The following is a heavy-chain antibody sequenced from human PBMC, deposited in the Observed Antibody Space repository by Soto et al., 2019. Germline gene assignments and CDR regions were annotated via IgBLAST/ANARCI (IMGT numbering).Heavy chain of an antibody. Sequence: EVQLLESGGGLVQPGGSLRLSCAASGFTFISYAMSWVRQAPGKGLEWVSAISGSGGSTYYADSVKGRFTISRDNSKNTLYLQMNSLRAEDTAVYYCAKDPGASSDWHGGLYWGQGTLVTVSS. CDR3: AKDPGASSDWHGGLY. D-gene: IGHD6-19*01. V-gene: IGHV3-23*01. CDR2: ISGSGGST. CDR1: GFTFISYA. J-gene: IGHJ4*02.